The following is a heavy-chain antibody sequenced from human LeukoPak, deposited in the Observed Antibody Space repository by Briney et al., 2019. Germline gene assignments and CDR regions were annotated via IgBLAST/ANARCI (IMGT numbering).Heavy chain of an antibody. J-gene: IGHJ5*02. D-gene: IGHD2/OR15-2a*01. CDR2: VKSDGSDT. Sequence: GGSLRLSFVASGFTFSSYWMHWVRQPPGKGLQWVARVKSDGSDTIYADSVKGRFTISRDNANNTLYLQMNSLSGEDTAVCYCARERKLFRALDPWGQGTLVAVSS. V-gene: IGHV3-74*01. CDR3: ARERKLFRALDP. CDR1: GFTFSSYW.